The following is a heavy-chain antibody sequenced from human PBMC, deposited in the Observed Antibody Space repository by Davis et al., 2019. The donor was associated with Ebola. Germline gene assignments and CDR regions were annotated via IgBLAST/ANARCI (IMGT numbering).Heavy chain of an antibody. J-gene: IGHJ4*02. CDR2: ISWNSGSI. CDR3: AKVGLPYCGGDCYSSFDY. D-gene: IGHD2-21*01. V-gene: IGHV3-9*01. Sequence: PGGSLRLSCAASGFTFDDYAMHWVRQAPGKGLEWVSGISWNSGSIGYADSVKGRFTISRDNAKNSLYLQMNSLRAEDTALYYCAKVGLPYCGGDCYSSFDYWGQGTLVTVSS. CDR1: GFTFDDYA.